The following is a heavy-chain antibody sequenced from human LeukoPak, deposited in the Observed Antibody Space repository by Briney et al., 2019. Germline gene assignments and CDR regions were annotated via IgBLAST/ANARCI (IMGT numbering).Heavy chain of an antibody. D-gene: IGHD3-22*01. CDR3: AKDSVPYYYDSSGYFFAFDI. J-gene: IGHJ3*02. V-gene: IGHV3-9*01. Sequence: PGGSLRLSCAASGFTFDDYAMHWVRHAPGKGLEWVSGISWNSGSIGYADSVKGRFTISRDNAKNSLYLQMNSLRAEDTALYYCAKDSVPYYYDSSGYFFAFDIWGQGTMVTVSS. CDR1: GFTFDDYA. CDR2: ISWNSGSI.